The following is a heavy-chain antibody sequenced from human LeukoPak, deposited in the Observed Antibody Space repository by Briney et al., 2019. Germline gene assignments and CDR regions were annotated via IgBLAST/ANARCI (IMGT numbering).Heavy chain of an antibody. V-gene: IGHV3-30*02. CDR3: ARVIVATNTFDAFDI. CDR2: IRHDGNDK. CDR1: GFTFTSYG. Sequence: LSGGSLRLSCVASGFTFTSYGMHWVRQAPGKGLEWVALIRHDGNDKCYAETVKGRFTISRDNSKNTLYLQMNSLRVEDTAVYYCARVIVATNTFDAFDIWGQGTMVTVSS. D-gene: IGHD5-12*01. J-gene: IGHJ3*02.